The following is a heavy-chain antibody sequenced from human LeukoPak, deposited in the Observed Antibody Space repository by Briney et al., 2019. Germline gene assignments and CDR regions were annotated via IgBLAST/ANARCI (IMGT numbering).Heavy chain of an antibody. V-gene: IGHV3-11*05. J-gene: IGHJ4*02. D-gene: IGHD1-1*01. Sequence: GGTLTLSCAASGFIFSDYYMSWIRQAPGKGLESVSYISSTSSYTAYADSVKGRFTISRDNAKNSLYLQMNSLRAEDTAVYFCAKATNTGTGTPALAIDYWGQGTLVTVSS. CDR2: ISSTSSYT. CDR1: GFIFSDYY. CDR3: AKATNTGTGTPALAIDY.